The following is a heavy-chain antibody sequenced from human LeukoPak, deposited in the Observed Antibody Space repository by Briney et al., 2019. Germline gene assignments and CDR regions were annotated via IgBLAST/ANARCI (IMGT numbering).Heavy chain of an antibody. V-gene: IGHV3-66*01. J-gene: IGHJ3*02. Sequence: GGSLRLSCAASGFTVSSNYMSWVRQAPGKGLEWVSVIYSGGSIYYADSVKGRFTISRDNSKNTLYLQMNSLRAEDTAVYYCAKGGKAAPSAFDIWGQGTMVTVSS. CDR2: IYSGGSI. CDR3: AKGGKAAPSAFDI. CDR1: GFTVSSNY. D-gene: IGHD6-6*01.